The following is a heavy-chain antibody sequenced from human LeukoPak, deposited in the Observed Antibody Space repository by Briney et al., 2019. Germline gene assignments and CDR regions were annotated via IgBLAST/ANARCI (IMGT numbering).Heavy chain of an antibody. CDR2: INPNSGGT. CDR1: GYTFTGYY. D-gene: IGHD3-22*01. CDR3: ARDSTYYDSSGYYYSAFDI. Sequence: ASVTVSFKASGYTFTGYYMHWVRQAPGQGLEWMGWINPNSGGTKYSQKFQGRVTMTRDTAISTAYMELSRLRSDDTAVCYCARDSTYYDSSGYYYSAFDIWGQGTMVTVSS. J-gene: IGHJ3*02. V-gene: IGHV1-2*02.